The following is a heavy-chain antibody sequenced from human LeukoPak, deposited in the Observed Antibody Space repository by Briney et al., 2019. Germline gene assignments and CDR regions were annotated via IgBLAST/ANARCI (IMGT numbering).Heavy chain of an antibody. CDR3: ARGSGEDWFDP. Sequence: SVKVSCKASGGALSTFSFTWVRQAPGQGLEWLGGIIPAFRTTHYAQKLQGRVTITTDESSRTVYITLTSLIYEDTAIYYCARGSGEDWFDPWGQGTLVTVSS. CDR2: IIPAFRTT. CDR1: GGALSTFS. J-gene: IGHJ5*02. V-gene: IGHV1-69*05.